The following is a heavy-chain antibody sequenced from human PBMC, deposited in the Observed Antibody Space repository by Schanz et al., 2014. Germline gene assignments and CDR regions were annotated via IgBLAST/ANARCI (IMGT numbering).Heavy chain of an antibody. CDR1: GGSIRSGTYY. J-gene: IGHJ2*01. D-gene: IGHD1-1*01. CDR2: VFPNGIT. CDR3: ARDTTWRLDL. V-gene: IGHV4-61*02. Sequence: QVQLQESGPGLVKPSQTLSLTCTVSGGSIRSGTYYWSWIRQPAGKALEWVGRVFPNGITNYNPALKSRVPIALDTPKNQCSLTLTSLTAADTAVYYCARDTTWRLDLWGRGTLVTVSS.